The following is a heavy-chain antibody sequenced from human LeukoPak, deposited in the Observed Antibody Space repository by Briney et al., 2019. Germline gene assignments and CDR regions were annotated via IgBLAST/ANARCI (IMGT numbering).Heavy chain of an antibody. D-gene: IGHD3-22*01. Sequence: GGSLRLSCAASGFTFSSYWMSWVRQAPGKRLEWVANIKQDGSEKYYVDSVKGRLTISRDNAKQSLHLQMKRLRAEDTAVYYCARSAYYLASSGYPYFDTWGQGTLVTVSS. CDR2: IKQDGSEK. CDR3: ARSAYYLASSGYPYFDT. V-gene: IGHV3-7*01. J-gene: IGHJ4*02. CDR1: GFTFSSYW.